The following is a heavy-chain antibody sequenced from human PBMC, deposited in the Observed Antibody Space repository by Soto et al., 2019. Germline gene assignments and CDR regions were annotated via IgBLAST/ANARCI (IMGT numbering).Heavy chain of an antibody. V-gene: IGHV3-23*01. Sequence: EVQLLESGGGLVQPGGSLRLSCAASGFTFSSYAMSWVRQAPGKGLEWVAFISYSGGSTFYADSVKGRFTISDDNSKNTLDRLFDSLTADATAVYYCAQPWENSGHNPSPACWGQGT. CDR1: GFTFSSYA. D-gene: IGHD1-26*01. CDR2: ISYSGGST. CDR3: AQPWENSGHNPSPAC. J-gene: IGHJ3*01.